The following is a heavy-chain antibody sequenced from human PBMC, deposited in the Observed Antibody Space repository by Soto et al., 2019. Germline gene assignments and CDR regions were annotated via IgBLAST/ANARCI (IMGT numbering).Heavy chain of an antibody. D-gene: IGHD5-18*01. Sequence: SETLSLTCAVYGGSFRGYYLSWIRQPPGKGLEWIGEINHSGSTNYNPSLKSRVTISVDTSKNQFSLKLSSVTAADTAVYYCARGRTRGYSYGNDFDYWGQGTLVTVSS. CDR3: ARGRTRGYSYGNDFDY. CDR2: INHSGST. V-gene: IGHV4-34*01. J-gene: IGHJ4*02. CDR1: GGSFRGYY.